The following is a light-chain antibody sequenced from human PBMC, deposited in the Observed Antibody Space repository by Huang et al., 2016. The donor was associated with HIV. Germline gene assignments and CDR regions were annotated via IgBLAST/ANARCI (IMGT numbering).Light chain of an antibody. V-gene: IGKV1-39*01. CDR3: QQSHSVPRT. Sequence: DIQMTQSPSSLSASVGDRVTITCRASQTVSSHLNWYQQKPGKAPKLLIYDASSFQSGVSSRFSGSGSGTDFTLTITTLLPEDVATYYCQQSHSVPRTFGQGTKVEIK. J-gene: IGKJ1*01. CDR2: DAS. CDR1: QTVSSH.